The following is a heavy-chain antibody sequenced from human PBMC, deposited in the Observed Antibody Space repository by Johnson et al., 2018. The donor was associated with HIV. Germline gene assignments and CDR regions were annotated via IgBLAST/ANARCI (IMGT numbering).Heavy chain of an antibody. CDR3: ARQLGSDAFDI. J-gene: IGHJ3*02. D-gene: IGHD7-27*01. CDR1: GFTFSDY. Sequence: QVQLVESGGGLVQPGGSLRLSCGASGFTFSDYWNGGSTGYADSVKGRFTISRDNSKNSLYLQMNSLRAEDTAVYYCARQLGSDAFDIWGQGTMVTVSS. CDR2: GST. V-gene: IGHV3-64*04.